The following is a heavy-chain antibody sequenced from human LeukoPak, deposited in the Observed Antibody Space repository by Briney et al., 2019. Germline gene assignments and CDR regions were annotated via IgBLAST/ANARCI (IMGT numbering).Heavy chain of an antibody. Sequence: ASVKVSCKASGYTFTSYYMHWVRQAPGQGLEWMGIINPSGGSTSYAQKFQGRVTMTRDTSISTAYMELSRLRSDDTAVYYCARDGKDTGAFDIWGQGTMVTVSS. D-gene: IGHD2-15*01. CDR3: ARDGKDTGAFDI. V-gene: IGHV1-46*01. J-gene: IGHJ3*02. CDR2: INPSGGST. CDR1: GYTFTSYY.